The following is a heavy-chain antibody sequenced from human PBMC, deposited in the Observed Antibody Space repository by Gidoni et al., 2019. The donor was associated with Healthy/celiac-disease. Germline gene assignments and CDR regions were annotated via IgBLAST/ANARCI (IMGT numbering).Heavy chain of an antibody. J-gene: IGHJ3*02. Sequence: EVQLVESGGGLVKPGGSLRLSCAASGFTFSRYSMNWVRQAPGKGLEWVSSISSSSSYIYYADSVKGRFTISRDNAKNSLYLQMNSLRAEDTAVYYCARDTYYDFWSGFQWAFFAFDIWGQGTMVTVSS. CDR1: GFTFSRYS. V-gene: IGHV3-21*01. CDR2: ISSSSSYI. D-gene: IGHD3-3*01. CDR3: ARDTYYDFWSGFQWAFFAFDI.